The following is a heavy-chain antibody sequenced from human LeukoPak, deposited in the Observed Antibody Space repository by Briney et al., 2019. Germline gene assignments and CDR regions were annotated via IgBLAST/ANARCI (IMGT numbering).Heavy chain of an antibody. J-gene: IGHJ4*02. CDR2: IWYDGSNK. CDR1: GFTFSSYG. CDR3: ARDSRYCSGGSCRVMMDY. V-gene: IGHV3-33*01. D-gene: IGHD2-15*01. Sequence: GRSLRLSCAASGFTFSSYGMHWVRQAPGKGLEWVAVIWYDGSNKYYADSVKGRFTISRDNSKNTLYLQMNSLRAEDMAVYYCARDSRYCSGGSCRVMMDYWGQGTLVTVSS.